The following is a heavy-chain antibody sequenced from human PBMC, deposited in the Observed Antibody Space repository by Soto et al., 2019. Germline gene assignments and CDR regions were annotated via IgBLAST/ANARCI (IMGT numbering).Heavy chain of an antibody. V-gene: IGHV4-39*01. CDR2: IYYSGST. J-gene: IGHJ4*02. CDR1: GGSISSNSYY. D-gene: IGHD3-22*01. CDR3: ARHDGGHSSGYYAFDY. Sequence: PSETLSLTCTVSGGSISSNSYYWGWIRQPPGKGLEWIGSIYYSGSTYYNPSLKRRVTISVDTSKNQFSLKLNSVTAADTAVYYCARHDGGHSSGYYAFDYWGQGTLVTVSS.